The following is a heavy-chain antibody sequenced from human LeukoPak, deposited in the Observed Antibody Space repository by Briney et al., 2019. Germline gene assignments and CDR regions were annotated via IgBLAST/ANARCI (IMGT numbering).Heavy chain of an antibody. J-gene: IGHJ6*04. CDR3: AELGITMIGGV. Sequence: QSGGSLRLSCAASGFTFSSYWMSWVRHAPGKGLEWVANIKQDGSEKCYVDSVKGRFTISRDNAKNSLYLQMNSLRAEDTAVYYCAELGITMIGGVWGKGTTVTISS. CDR2: IKQDGSEK. CDR1: GFTFSSYW. D-gene: IGHD3-10*02. V-gene: IGHV3-7*01.